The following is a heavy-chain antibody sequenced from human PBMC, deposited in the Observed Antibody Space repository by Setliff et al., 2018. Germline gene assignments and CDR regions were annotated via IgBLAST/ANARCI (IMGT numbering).Heavy chain of an antibody. CDR3: ARGRNVAARLLDP. J-gene: IGHJ5*02. CDR2: INHRGFT. CDR1: GESFDNHY. V-gene: IGHV4-34*01. Sequence: ATLSLTCAVYGESFDNHYWTWIRQPPGERLEWIGEINHRGFTDYKPSLKSRLTMSVDTSKNQFSLKLSSVTAADTAVYYCARGRNVAARLLDPWGQGARVTVSS. D-gene: IGHD6-6*01.